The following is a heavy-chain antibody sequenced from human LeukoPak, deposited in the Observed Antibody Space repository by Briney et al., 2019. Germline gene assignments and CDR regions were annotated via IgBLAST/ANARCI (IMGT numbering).Heavy chain of an antibody. CDR1: GFTFSSYS. CDR2: ITTRSAT. CDR3: ARVRGAGLQYYYMDV. D-gene: IGHD1-26*01. Sequence: GGSLRLSCAASGFTFSSYSMNWVRQAPGKGLEWVSYITTRSATYYTDSVKGRFTISRDNAKDSVYLQMNSLRADDTAVYYCARVRGAGLQYYYMDVWGKGATVTVS. V-gene: IGHV3-48*01. J-gene: IGHJ6*03.